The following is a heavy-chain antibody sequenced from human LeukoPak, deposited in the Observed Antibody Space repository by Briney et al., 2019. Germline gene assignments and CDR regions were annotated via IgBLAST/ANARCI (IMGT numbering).Heavy chain of an antibody. D-gene: IGHD3-3*01. V-gene: IGHV1-46*01. CDR3: ARELYHYDFWSA. CDR2: INPSGGST. CDR1: GYTFTSYD. J-gene: IGHJ4*02. Sequence: GASVKVSCKASGYTFTSYDINWVRQAPGQGLEWMGIINPSGGSTSYAQKFQGRVTMTRDTSTSTVYMKLSSLRSEDTAVYYCARELYHYDFWSAWGQGTLVTVSS.